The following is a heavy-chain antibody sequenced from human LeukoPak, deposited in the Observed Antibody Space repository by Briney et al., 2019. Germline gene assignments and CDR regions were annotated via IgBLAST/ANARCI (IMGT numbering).Heavy chain of an antibody. D-gene: IGHD3-3*01. V-gene: IGHV1-46*01. CDR3: ARGNYDFWSGFSGLFHPNWFDP. CDR1: GYTFTNYY. Sequence: ASVKVSCKASGYTFTNYYMHWVRQAPGQGLEWMGIINPSGGSTSYAQKFQGRVTMTRDTSTSTVYMELSSLRSEDTAVYYCARGNYDFWSGFSGLFHPNWFDPWGQGTLVTVSS. J-gene: IGHJ5*02. CDR2: INPSGGST.